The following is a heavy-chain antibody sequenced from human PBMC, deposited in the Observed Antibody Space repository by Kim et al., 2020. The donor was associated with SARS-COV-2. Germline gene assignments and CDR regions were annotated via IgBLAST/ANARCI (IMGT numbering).Heavy chain of an antibody. Sequence: GGSLRLSCAASGFTFSGSAMHWVRQASGKGLEWVCRIRSKANSYATAYAASVKGRFTISRDDSKNTAYLQMNSLKTKDTAVYYCTRRRDPAYGDYVYYRYYYYGMDVWGQGTTVTVSS. D-gene: IGHD4-17*01. CDR3: TRRRDPAYGDYVYYRYYYYGMDV. CDR2: IRSKANSYAT. V-gene: IGHV3-73*01. J-gene: IGHJ6*02. CDR1: GFTFSGSA.